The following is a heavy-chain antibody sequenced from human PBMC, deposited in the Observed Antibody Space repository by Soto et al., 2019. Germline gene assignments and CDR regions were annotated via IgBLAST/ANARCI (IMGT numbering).Heavy chain of an antibody. CDR2: IYYSGST. D-gene: IGHD3-10*01. CDR3: ARTMVRGVIKSVFDP. J-gene: IGHJ5*02. V-gene: IGHV4-59*08. CDR1: GGSISSYY. Sequence: SETLSLTCTVSGGSISSYYWSWIRQPPGKGLEWIGYIYYSGSTNYNPSLKSRVTISVDTSKNQFSLKLSSVTAADTAVYYCARTMVRGVIKSVFDPWGQGTLVTVSS.